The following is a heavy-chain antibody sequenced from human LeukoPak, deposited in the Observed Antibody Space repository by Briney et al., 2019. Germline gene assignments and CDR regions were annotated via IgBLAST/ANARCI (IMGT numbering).Heavy chain of an antibody. CDR1: GFTFSGYA. CDR3: AKVLIGSYGTKVDY. CDR2: ITNSGGDT. D-gene: IGHD1-26*01. V-gene: IGHV3-23*01. J-gene: IGHJ4*02. Sequence: VQPGRSLRLSCAASGFTFSGYAMTWVRQAPGKGLEWVSAITNSGGDTFYADSVRGRFTISRDNAMNTLYLQMNSLRAEDTAVYYCAKVLIGSYGTKVDYWGQGTLVTVSS.